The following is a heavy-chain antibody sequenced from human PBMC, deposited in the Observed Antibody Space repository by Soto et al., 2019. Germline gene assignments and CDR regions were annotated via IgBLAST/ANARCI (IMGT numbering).Heavy chain of an antibody. CDR2: IIPIFGTA. CDR3: ARGGSGDYVYYYYSGMDV. D-gene: IGHD4-17*01. V-gene: IGHV1-69*12. Sequence: QVQLVQSGAEVTKPGSSVKVSCKASGGTFSSYAITWVRQAPGQGLEWMGGIIPIFGTANYAQKFQGRVTVTADESTTTAYMELSSLRSEVTAVYYCARGGSGDYVYYYYSGMDVWGQGTTVTVSS. J-gene: IGHJ6*02. CDR1: GGTFSSYA.